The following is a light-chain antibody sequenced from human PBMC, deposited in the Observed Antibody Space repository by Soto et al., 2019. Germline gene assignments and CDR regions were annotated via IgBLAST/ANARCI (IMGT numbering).Light chain of an antibody. CDR1: QSISSNY. V-gene: IGKV3-20*01. J-gene: IGKJ1*01. CDR3: QHYGSSPTT. CDR2: GAS. Sequence: EIVLTQSPGTLSLSPGERATHSCRASQSISSNYIAWYQQKPGRAPRLLIYGASSRASGIPDSFSGSGSVTDFTLTISRLEPEDFAVYYCQHYGSSPTTFGQGTKVDIK.